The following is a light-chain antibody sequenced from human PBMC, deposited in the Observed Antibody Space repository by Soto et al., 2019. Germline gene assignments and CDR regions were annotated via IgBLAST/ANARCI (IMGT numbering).Light chain of an antibody. CDR3: QQSYSTPRT. CDR1: QSVSDY. V-gene: IGKV1-39*01. J-gene: IGKJ2*01. Sequence: DIQKTQSPSSLSASEGDRVTITCRASQSVSDYLNWYQQRPGKAPKLLIYAASSLQSGVPSRFSGSGSGTDFTLTISSLQLEDFATYYCQQSYSTPRTFGQGTKLEIK. CDR2: AAS.